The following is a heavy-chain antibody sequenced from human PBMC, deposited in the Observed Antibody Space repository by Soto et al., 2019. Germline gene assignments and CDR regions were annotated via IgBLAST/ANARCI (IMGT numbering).Heavy chain of an antibody. CDR3: AKERTYYYASSGYSHDAFDI. Sequence: SLRLSCAASGFTFSSYGMHWVRQAPGKGLEWVAVISYDEINKYYADSVKGRFTISRDNSKNTLYLQMNSLRAEDTALYYCAKERTYYYASSGYSHDAFDIWGQGTMVTVSS. CDR1: GFTFSSYG. D-gene: IGHD3-22*01. CDR2: ISYDEINK. J-gene: IGHJ3*02. V-gene: IGHV3-30*18.